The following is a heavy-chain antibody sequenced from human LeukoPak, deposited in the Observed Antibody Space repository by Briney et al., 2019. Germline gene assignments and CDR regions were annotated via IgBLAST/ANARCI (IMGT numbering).Heavy chain of an antibody. J-gene: IGHJ4*02. CDR3: ARRGFYDTSGYLFDH. D-gene: IGHD3-22*01. CDR1: GFTFSSYE. V-gene: IGHV3-48*03. CDR2: ISTSGSPI. Sequence: PGGSLRLSCAASGFTFSSYEMNWVRQAPGKGLEWVSYISTSGSPIYYGNSVKGRFTISRDNAKNSLYLQMNSLRAEDTALCYCARRGFYDTSGYLFDHWGQGTLVTVSS.